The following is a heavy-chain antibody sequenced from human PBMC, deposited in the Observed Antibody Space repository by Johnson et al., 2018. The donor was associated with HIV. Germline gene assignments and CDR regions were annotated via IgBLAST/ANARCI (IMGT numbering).Heavy chain of an antibody. CDR2: ISYDGSNK. CDR3: ASSPRLNDAFDI. Sequence: VQVVESGGGVVQPGRSLRLSCAASGFTFSSYAMHWVRQAPGKGLEWVAVISYDGSNKYYADSVKGRFTISRDNSKNTLYLQMNSLRAEDTAVYYCASSPRLNDAFDIWGQGTMVTVSS. CDR1: GFTFSSYA. J-gene: IGHJ3*02. V-gene: IGHV3-30*04. D-gene: IGHD3-22*01.